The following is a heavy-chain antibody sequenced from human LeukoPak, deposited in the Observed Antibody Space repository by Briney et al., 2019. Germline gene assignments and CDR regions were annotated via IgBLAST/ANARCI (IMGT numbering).Heavy chain of an antibody. Sequence: SVKVSCKASGGTFSSYAISWVRQAPGQGLEWMGGIIPIFGTANYAQKFQGRVTITADESTSTAYMELSSLRPEDTAVYYCAKDLGVGGWYRVYFDHWGQGTLVTVSS. D-gene: IGHD6-19*01. CDR3: AKDLGVGGWYRVYFDH. CDR1: GGTFSSYA. V-gene: IGHV1-69*13. CDR2: IIPIFGTA. J-gene: IGHJ4*02.